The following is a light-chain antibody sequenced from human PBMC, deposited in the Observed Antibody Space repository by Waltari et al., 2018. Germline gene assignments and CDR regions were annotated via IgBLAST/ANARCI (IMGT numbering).Light chain of an antibody. CDR1: SSHIGAVSS. V-gene: IGLV1-40*01. Sequence: SVLTPPPSVSGAPGPRVTISCTGRSSHIGAVSSVHWYQQLPGTAPKLLIYGNSNRPSGVPDRFSGSKSGTSASLAITGLQAEDEADYYCQSYDSSLSGYVFGTGTKVTVL. CDR3: QSYDSSLSGYV. CDR2: GNS. J-gene: IGLJ1*01.